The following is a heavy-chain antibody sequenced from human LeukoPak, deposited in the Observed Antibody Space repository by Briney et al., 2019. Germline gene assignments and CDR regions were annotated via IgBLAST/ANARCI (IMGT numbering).Heavy chain of an antibody. CDR2: IYSSGST. CDR3: ARTSYGSGTYGFDY. Sequence: SETLSLTCTVSGGSISSDSYYWSWIRQPAGKGLEWIGRIYSSGSTNYNPSLQSRVTISVDTSKNQFSLKLSSVTAADTAVYYCARTSYGSGTYGFDYWGQGILVTVSS. D-gene: IGHD3-10*01. CDR1: GGSISSDSYY. V-gene: IGHV4-61*02. J-gene: IGHJ4*02.